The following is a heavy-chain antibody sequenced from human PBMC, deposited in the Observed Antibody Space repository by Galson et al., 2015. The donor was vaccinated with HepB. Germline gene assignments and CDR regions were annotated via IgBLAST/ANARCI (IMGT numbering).Heavy chain of an antibody. CDR3: ARSACSSTSCYISGGDYYYMDV. J-gene: IGHJ6*03. V-gene: IGHV1-8*01. CDR2: MNPNSGNT. CDR1: GCTSISYD. D-gene: IGHD2-2*02. Sequence: SVKVSCKASGCTSISYDINWVRQATGQGLEWMGWMNPNSGNTDYAQKFQGRVTMTRNTSISTAYMELSSLRSEDTAVYYCARSACSSTSCYISGGDYYYMDVWGKGTTVTVSS.